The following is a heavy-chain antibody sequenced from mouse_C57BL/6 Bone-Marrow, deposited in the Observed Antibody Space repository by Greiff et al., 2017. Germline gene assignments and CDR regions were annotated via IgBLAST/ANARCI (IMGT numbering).Heavy chain of an antibody. V-gene: IGHV14-4*01. D-gene: IGHD2-2*01. CDR2: IDPENGDT. CDR3: TTRSTMVTTGVLFDY. J-gene: IGHJ2*01. Sequence: EVQLQQSGAELVRPGASVKLSCTASGFNIKDDYMHWVKQRPEQGLEWIGWIDPENGDTEYASKFQGKATITADTSSNTAYLQLSSLTSEDTAVYYCTTRSTMVTTGVLFDYWGQGTTLTVSS. CDR1: GFNIKDDY.